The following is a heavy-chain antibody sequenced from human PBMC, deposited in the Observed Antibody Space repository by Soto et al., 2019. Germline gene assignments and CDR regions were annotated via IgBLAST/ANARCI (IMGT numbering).Heavy chain of an antibody. Sequence: QVQLQESGPGLVKPSQTLSLTCTVSGGSVSSGDYYWSWIRQPPGKGLELIGYIYYSGSTYNNPSLKSRVTMSLDTSKNQFSLKLTSVTAADTAVYYCARGFVLVPATPTWFDPWGQGTLVTVSS. CDR3: ARGFVLVPATPTWFDP. V-gene: IGHV4-30-4*01. CDR1: GGSVSSGDYY. J-gene: IGHJ5*02. CDR2: IYYSGST. D-gene: IGHD2-2*01.